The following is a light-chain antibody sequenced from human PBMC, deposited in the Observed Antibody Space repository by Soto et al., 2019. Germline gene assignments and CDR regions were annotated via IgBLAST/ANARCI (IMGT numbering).Light chain of an antibody. Sequence: QSALTQPASVSGSPGQSITISCTGTSSDIGGYIYVSWYQQHPGKAPKLMIYEGSKRPSWVSNRFSGSKSGNTASLTISGLQAEDEADYYCSSFSSSTTLYVFGTGTKLTVL. CDR2: EGS. CDR1: SSDIGGYIY. CDR3: SSFSSSTTLYV. V-gene: IGLV2-14*01. J-gene: IGLJ1*01.